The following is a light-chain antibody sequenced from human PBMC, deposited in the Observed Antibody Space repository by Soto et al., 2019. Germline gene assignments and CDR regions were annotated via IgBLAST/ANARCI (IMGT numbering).Light chain of an antibody. CDR2: DVS. CDR1: SSDVGAYNY. CDR3: SSFTRSNSYV. J-gene: IGLJ1*01. V-gene: IGLV2-14*03. Sequence: QSALTQPASVSGSPGQSITISCTGNSSDVGAYNYVSWYQQHPGKVPKLMIYDVSDRPSGVSNRFSGSKSGNTASLTISGLQAEDEADYYCSSFTRSNSYVFGTRTKLTVL.